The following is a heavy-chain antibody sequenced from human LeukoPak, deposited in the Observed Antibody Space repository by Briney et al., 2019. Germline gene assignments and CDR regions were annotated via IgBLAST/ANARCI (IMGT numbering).Heavy chain of an antibody. CDR1: GGTFRSFA. D-gene: IGHD1/OR15-1a*01. V-gene: IGHV1-69*13. CDR2: IIPMINTP. J-gene: IGHJ4*02. CDR3: AIFQGTHSDNDNDF. Sequence: ASVKVSCKASGGTFRSFAINWVRQAPGKGLEWMGGIIPMINTPKYAQRFQGRVSITADESTSTGYMEVSSLRSEDTAVYYCAIFQGTHSDNDNDFWGQGTLVTVSS.